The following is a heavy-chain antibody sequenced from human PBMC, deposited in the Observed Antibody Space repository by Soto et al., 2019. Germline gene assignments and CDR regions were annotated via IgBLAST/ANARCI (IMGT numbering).Heavy chain of an antibody. D-gene: IGHD6-6*01. Sequence: KPGGSLRLSCAASGFTFSSYAMNWVRQAPGKGLEWVSSISSSSNYKNYADSVKGRFTISRDNAKNSLYLQMNSLRAEDTAVYYCARDPPSIAVRRDFDYWGQGTLVTVSS. CDR3: ARDPPSIAVRRDFDY. CDR2: ISSSSNYK. V-gene: IGHV3-21*01. J-gene: IGHJ4*02. CDR1: GFTFSSYA.